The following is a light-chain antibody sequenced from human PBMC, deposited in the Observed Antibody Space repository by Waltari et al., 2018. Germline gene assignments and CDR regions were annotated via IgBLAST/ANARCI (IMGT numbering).Light chain of an antibody. J-gene: IGLJ3*02. Sequence: SVPISWPGTGRDVGGYNYVSWYQQHPGKAPKLVIYDVTKRPSGVPDRFSGSRSGNSASLTISGLQAEDEADYYCCSYAGTWVFGGGTKLTVL. CDR1: GRDVGGYNY. V-gene: IGLV2-11*03. CDR3: CSYAGTWV. CDR2: DVT.